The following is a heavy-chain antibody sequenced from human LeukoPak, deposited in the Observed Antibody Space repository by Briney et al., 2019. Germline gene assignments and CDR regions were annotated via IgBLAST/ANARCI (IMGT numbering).Heavy chain of an antibody. V-gene: IGHV1-2*02. J-gene: IGHJ5*02. CDR1: GYTFTGYY. Sequence: GASVKVSCKASGYTFTGYYMHWVRQAPGQGLEWMGWINPNNGDTTYAQKFQGRVTMPSDTSISTAYIGLSRLRSDDTSVYYCARAKMSYYDSSGYYNPAVWFDPWGQGTLVTVSS. CDR2: INPNNGDT. CDR3: ARAKMSYYDSSGYYNPAVWFDP. D-gene: IGHD3-22*01.